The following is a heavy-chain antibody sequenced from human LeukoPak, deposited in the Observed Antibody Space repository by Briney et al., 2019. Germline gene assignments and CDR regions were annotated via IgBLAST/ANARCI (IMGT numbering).Heavy chain of an antibody. CDR1: GFSFRTYA. Sequence: SGGSLRLSCAASGFSFRTYAMTWVRQAPGKGLEWVSSISGSGATTYNADPLKGRFTISRDNSENTLYQQMNSLRAEDTAVYYCVKESTSSGYYYAPDYWGQGTLVPV. D-gene: IGHD3-22*01. CDR2: ISGSGATT. CDR3: VKESTSSGYYYAPDY. J-gene: IGHJ4*02. V-gene: IGHV3-23*01.